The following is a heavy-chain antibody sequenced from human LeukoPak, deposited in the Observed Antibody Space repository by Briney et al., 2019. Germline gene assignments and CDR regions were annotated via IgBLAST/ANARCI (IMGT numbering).Heavy chain of an antibody. V-gene: IGHV3-11*06. J-gene: IGHJ4*02. CDR1: GFTFSDYY. CDR3: ARVTVTTDSGSYDFDY. D-gene: IGHD1-26*01. CDR2: ISSSSSYT. Sequence: PGGSLRLSCAASGFTFSDYYMSWIRQAPGKGLEWVSYISSSSSYTNYADSVKGRFTISRDNAKNSLCLQMNSLRAEDTAVYYCARVTVTTDSGSYDFDYWGQGTLVTVSS.